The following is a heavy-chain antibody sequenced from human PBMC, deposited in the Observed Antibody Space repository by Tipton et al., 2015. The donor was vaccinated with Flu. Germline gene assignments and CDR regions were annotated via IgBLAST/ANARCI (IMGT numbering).Heavy chain of an antibody. CDR3: ARGAAAPGNSFDI. V-gene: IGHV3-74*01. D-gene: IGHD6-13*01. J-gene: IGHJ3*02. Sequence: SRDNAKNTLYLQMSSLSAEDTAVYYCARGAAAPGNSFDIWGQGTLVTVSS.